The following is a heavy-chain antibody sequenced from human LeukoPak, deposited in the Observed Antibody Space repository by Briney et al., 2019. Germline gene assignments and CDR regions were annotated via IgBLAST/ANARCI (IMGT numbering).Heavy chain of an antibody. D-gene: IGHD2-2*01. CDR2: INWNGGST. V-gene: IGHV3-20*04. CDR3: ARASMSSNSCFDY. J-gene: IGHJ4*02. CDR1: GFIFDDYG. Sequence: GGSLRLSCAASGFIFDDYGMSWVRQAPGKGLEWVSGINWNGGSTGYADSVKGGFTISRDNAKNYLYLKMNSLRDEETALYYCARASMSSNSCFDYWGQGNLVTVSS.